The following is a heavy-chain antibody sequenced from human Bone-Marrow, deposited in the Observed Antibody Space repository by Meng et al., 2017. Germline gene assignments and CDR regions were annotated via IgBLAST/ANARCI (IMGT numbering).Heavy chain of an antibody. CDR3: AKGEYSSGWGADDAFDI. Sequence: GESLKISCAASGFTFDDYAMHWVRQAPGKGLEWVSAISGSGGSTYYADSVKGRFTISRDNSKNTLYLQMNSLRAEDTAVYYCAKGEYSSGWGADDAFDIWGQGTMVTVSS. J-gene: IGHJ3*02. D-gene: IGHD6-19*01. CDR2: ISGSGGST. V-gene: IGHV3-23*01. CDR1: GFTFDDYA.